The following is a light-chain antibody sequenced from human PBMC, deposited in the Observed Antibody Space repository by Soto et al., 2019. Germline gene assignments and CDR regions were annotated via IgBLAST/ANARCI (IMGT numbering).Light chain of an antibody. CDR1: PXDIGGYNF. CDR3: SSYTISNTLPFV. Sequence: QSVLTQPASVSGSPGQSITISCTGTPXDIGGYNFVSWYQQYPGKAPRLIIFEVSSRPSGVSNRFSGSKSGNTASLTISELQPEDEADYHCSSYTISNTLPFVFGTGTKVTVL. J-gene: IGLJ1*01. V-gene: IGLV2-14*01. CDR2: EVS.